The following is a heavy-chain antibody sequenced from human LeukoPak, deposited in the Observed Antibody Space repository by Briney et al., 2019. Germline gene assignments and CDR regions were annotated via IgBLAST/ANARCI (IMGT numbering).Heavy chain of an antibody. V-gene: IGHV4-59*08. CDR1: GGSISSYY. CDR3: ARHGGSYFYY. CDR2: IYYSGTT. Sequence: SETLSLTCTVSGGSISSYYWSWIRQAPGKGLEWIGYIYYSGTTKYNPSLMGRVSISVDTSNNQFSLRLSSVAAADTAVYYCARHGGSYFYYWGQGTLVTVSS. J-gene: IGHJ4*02. D-gene: IGHD1-26*01.